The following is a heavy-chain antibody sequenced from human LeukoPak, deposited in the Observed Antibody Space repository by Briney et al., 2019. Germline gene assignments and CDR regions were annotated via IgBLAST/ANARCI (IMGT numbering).Heavy chain of an antibody. D-gene: IGHD3-22*01. CDR3: ARPQGALDLWLHFTY. CDR1: VFTFRDYA. J-gene: IGHJ4*02. CDR2: ISYDGGSK. Sequence: GGSLSLSCAASVFTFRDYAIHWCRLAPGRGLEWVSVISYDGGSKYYADSVKGRFTISRDNSKNTLYLQMNSLRAEDTAVYYCARPQGALDLWLHFTYWSRGTQVTVSS. V-gene: IGHV3-30-3*01.